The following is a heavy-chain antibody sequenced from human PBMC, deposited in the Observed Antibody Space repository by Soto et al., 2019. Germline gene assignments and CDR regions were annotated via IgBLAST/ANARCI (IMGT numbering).Heavy chain of an antibody. V-gene: IGHV3-48*01. D-gene: IGHD2-15*01. Sequence: GGSLRLSCAASGFTFSRYSMNWVRQAPGKGLEWVSYISSSSSTIYYADSVKGRFTISRDNAKNSLYLQMNSLRAEDTAVYYCARPGGGWITYYMDVWGKGTTVTVSS. CDR3: ARPGGGWITYYMDV. J-gene: IGHJ6*03. CDR1: GFTFSRYS. CDR2: ISSSSSTI.